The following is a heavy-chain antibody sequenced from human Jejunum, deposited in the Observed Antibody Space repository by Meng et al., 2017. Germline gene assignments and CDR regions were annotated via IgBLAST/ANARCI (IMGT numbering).Heavy chain of an antibody. J-gene: IGHJ6*02. CDR1: GFTFSAGW. V-gene: IGHV3-7*01. CDR2: ISQDGNEK. CDR3: TTNRAMDL. D-gene: IGHD1-14*01. Sequence: GESLMISCAASGFTFSAGWMSWVRQAPGKGLEWVAYISQDGNEKTYVDSVKGRFSISRDNAKNSLYLQMNSLRAEDTATYYCTTNRAMDLWGQGTTVTVSS.